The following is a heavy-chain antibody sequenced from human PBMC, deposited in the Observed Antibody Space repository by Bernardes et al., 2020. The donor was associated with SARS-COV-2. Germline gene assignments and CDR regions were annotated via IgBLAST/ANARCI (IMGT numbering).Heavy chain of an antibody. CDR2: NTESTST. D-gene: IGHD5-12*01. V-gene: IGHV4-39*01. CDR1: GGSISSSRYY. Sequence: SETLSLTCTVSGGSISSSRYYWGWQPQGPGKGLQWIRSNTESTSTYYNPSLKSRVTISVDTSKNQFSLKLSSVTAADTAVYYCARRGEMATIASWGHRTPFTVSS. CDR3: ARRGEMATIAS. J-gene: IGHJ5*01.